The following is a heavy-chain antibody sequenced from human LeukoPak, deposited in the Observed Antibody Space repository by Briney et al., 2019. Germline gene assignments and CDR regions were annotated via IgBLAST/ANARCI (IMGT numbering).Heavy chain of an antibody. D-gene: IGHD2-2*01. J-gene: IGHJ4*02. CDR1: GFTFSSSS. V-gene: IGHV3-21*01. Sequence: PGGSLRLSCAASGFTFSSSSMSWVRQAPGKWLEWVSSISSSSSYIYYADSLKGRFTISRDNAKNSLYLQMNSLRAEDTAVYYCAREVLPAAMGIDYWGQGTLVTVSS. CDR2: ISSSSSYI. CDR3: AREVLPAAMGIDY.